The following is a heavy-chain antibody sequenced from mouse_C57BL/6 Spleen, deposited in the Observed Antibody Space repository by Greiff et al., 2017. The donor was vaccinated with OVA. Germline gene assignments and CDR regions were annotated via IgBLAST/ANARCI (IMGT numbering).Heavy chain of an antibody. CDR2: IYPGDGDT. Sequence: QVQLQQSGPELVKPGASVKISCKASGYAFSSSWMNWVKQRPGKGLEWIGRIYPGDGDTNYNGKFKGKATLTADKSSSTAYMQLSSLTSEDSAVYFCARESPYDYDWAWFAYWGQGTLVTVSA. CDR3: ARESPYDYDWAWFAY. D-gene: IGHD2-4*01. CDR1: GYAFSSSW. J-gene: IGHJ3*01. V-gene: IGHV1-82*01.